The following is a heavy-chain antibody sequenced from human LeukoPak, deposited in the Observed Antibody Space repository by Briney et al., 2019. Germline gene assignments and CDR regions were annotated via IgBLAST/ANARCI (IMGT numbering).Heavy chain of an antibody. CDR2: INAYNGNT. CDR3: ARAIYYYDSSGQGAFDI. V-gene: IGHV1-18*01. J-gene: IGHJ3*02. D-gene: IGHD3-22*01. CDR1: GYTFTSYG. Sequence: GASVKVSCKASGYTFTSYGISWVRQAPGQGLEWMGWINAYNGNTNYAQKLQGRVTMTTDTSTSTAYMELRSLRSDDTAVYYCARAIYYYDSSGQGAFDIWGQGTMVTVSS.